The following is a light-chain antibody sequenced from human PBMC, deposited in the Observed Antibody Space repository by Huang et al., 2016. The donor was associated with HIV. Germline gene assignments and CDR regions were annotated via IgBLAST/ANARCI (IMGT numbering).Light chain of an antibody. CDR2: AAS. CDR3: LQHHAYPRT. CDR1: QAISNY. Sequence: DIKMTQSPSAMSASVGDKVTITCRASQAISNYFVWFQQKPGRAPKRLIYAASSLQSGVPSRFSGSGYGTKFTLTISSLQPEDFATYYCLQHHAYPRTFGPGTKVEVK. V-gene: IGKV1-17*03. J-gene: IGKJ1*01.